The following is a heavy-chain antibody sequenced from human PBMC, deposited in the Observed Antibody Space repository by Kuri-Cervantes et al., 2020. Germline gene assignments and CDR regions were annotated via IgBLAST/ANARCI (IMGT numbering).Heavy chain of an antibody. V-gene: IGHV3-43*01. CDR3: AKGGYCSSTSCYDEYFQH. J-gene: IGHJ1*01. D-gene: IGHD2-2*01. CDR1: GFTFDDYT. Sequence: ETLSLTCAASGFTFDDYTMHWVRQAPGKGLEWVSLISWDGGSTYYADSVKGRFTISRDNSKNSLYLQMNSLRTEDTALYYCAKGGYCSSTSCYDEYFQHWGQGTLVTVSS. CDR2: ISWDGGST.